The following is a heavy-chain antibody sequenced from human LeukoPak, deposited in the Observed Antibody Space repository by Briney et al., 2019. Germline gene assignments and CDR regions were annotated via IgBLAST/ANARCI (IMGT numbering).Heavy chain of an antibody. Sequence: SETLPLTCTVSGGSISSRSYYWGWIRQPPGKGLEWIGSIYYSGSTYYNPSLKSRVTISVDTSKKQFSLKVNSATAADTAVYYCAAGDGVKAPIGVGSWYFEFWGRGTLVSVTS. D-gene: IGHD2-8*01. CDR3: AAGDGVKAPIGVGSWYFEF. CDR1: GGSISSRSYY. J-gene: IGHJ2*01. V-gene: IGHV4-39*01. CDR2: IYYSGST.